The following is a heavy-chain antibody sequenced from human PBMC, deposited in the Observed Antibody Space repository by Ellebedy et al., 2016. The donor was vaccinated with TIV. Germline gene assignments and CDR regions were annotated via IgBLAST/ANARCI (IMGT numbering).Heavy chain of an antibody. CDR1: GGSFSGYY. Sequence: SETLSLTCGVSGGSFSGYYWHWIRQPPGKGLEWIGESSPGGTTTYYPSLKGRVTISIDTSQSHFSLRLTYVTAADTAVYYCARGWQGYSYGTPFGNWGQGSLVTVSS. CDR3: ARGWQGYSYGTPFGN. V-gene: IGHV4-34*01. J-gene: IGHJ4*02. D-gene: IGHD5-18*01. CDR2: SSPGGTT.